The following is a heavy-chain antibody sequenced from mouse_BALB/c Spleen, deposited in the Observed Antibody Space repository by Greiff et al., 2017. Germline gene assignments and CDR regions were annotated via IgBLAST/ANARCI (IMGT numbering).Heavy chain of an antibody. CDR2: ISSGSSTI. Sequence: EVKVVESGGGLVQPGGSRKLSCAASGFTFSSFGMHWVRQAPEKGLEWVAYISSGSSTIYYADTVKGRFTISRDNPKNTLFLQMTSLRSEDTAMYYCAREGSSYFDYWGQGTTLTVSS. CDR3: AREGSSYFDY. V-gene: IGHV5-17*02. D-gene: IGHD1-1*01. J-gene: IGHJ2*01. CDR1: GFTFSSFG.